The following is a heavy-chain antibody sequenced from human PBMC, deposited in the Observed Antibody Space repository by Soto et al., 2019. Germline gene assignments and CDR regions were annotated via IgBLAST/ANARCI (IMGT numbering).Heavy chain of an antibody. CDR2: ISGSSSSI. D-gene: IGHD5-18*01. Sequence: EVQLVESGGGLVQPGGSLRLSCAASGFVFRNSGMTWVRQAPGKGLEWIAYISGSSSSIYYADSVKGRFTISRDNSNNSLLLQMHSLRDEDTSVYDCARVSYRMDFDFWGQGILVDVSS. CDR3: ARVSYRMDFDF. CDR1: GFVFRNSG. J-gene: IGHJ4*02. V-gene: IGHV3-48*02.